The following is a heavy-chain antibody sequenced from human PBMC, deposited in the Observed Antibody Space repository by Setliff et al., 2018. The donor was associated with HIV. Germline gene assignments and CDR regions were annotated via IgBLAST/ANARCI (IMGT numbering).Heavy chain of an antibody. D-gene: IGHD4-17*01. V-gene: IGHV4-4*09. CDR2: ISTRGGT. Sequence: KPSETLSLTCTVSGGSISTSYWNWIRQPPGKGLEWIGYISTRGGTTYNPSLKSRVTISVDTSKNQFSLKLSSVTAADSAVYYCARAFPMTTVVTQSGYGAFDIWGQGTMVTVSS. CDR3: ARAFPMTTVVTQSGYGAFDI. J-gene: IGHJ3*02. CDR1: GGSISTSY.